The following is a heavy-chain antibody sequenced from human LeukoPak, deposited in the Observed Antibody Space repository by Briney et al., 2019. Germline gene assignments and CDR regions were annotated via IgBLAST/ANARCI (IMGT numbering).Heavy chain of an antibody. CDR2: ISSSGSTI. V-gene: IGHV3-11*04. CDR1: GFTFSDYY. J-gene: IGHJ3*02. Sequence: GGSLRLSCAASGFTFSDYYMSWIRQAPGKGLEWVSYISSSGSTIYYADSVKGRFTNSRDNAKNSLYLQMNSLRAEDTAVYYCARGGIAARTDAFDIWGQGTMVTVSS. CDR3: ARGGIAARTDAFDI. D-gene: IGHD6-6*01.